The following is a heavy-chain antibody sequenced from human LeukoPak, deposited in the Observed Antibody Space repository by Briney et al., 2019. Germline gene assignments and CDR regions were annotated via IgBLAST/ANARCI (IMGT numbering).Heavy chain of an antibody. D-gene: IGHD4-17*01. J-gene: IGHJ4*02. Sequence: PSETLSLTCTVSGGSISSYYWSWIRQPPGKGLEWIGDIYYSGSTNYNPSLKSRVTISVDTSKNQFSLKLSSVTAADTAVYYCARTDYGDYGYWGQGTLVAVSS. CDR2: IYYSGST. V-gene: IGHV4-59*01. CDR3: ARTDYGDYGY. CDR1: GGSISSYY.